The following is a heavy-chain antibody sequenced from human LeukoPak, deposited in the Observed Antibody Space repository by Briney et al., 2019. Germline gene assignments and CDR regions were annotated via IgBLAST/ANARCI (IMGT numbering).Heavy chain of an antibody. CDR3: ARDLGIAARPDY. CDR1: GYSISSGYY. J-gene: IGHJ4*02. D-gene: IGHD6-6*01. V-gene: IGHV4-38-2*02. CDR2: IYHSGST. Sequence: SETLSLTCTVSGYSISSGYYWGWIRQPPGKGLEWIGSIYHSGSTYHNPSLKSRVTISVDTSKNQFSLKLSSVTAADTAVYYCARDLGIAARPDYWGQGTLVTVSS.